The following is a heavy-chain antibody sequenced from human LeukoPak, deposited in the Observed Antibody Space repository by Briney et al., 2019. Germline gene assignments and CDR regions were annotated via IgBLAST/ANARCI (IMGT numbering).Heavy chain of an antibody. CDR3: AREATGATGYFDY. Sequence: GGSLRLSCAASGFTFTSYSMNWVRQAPGKGLEWVSSISSSGNYIYYADSLKGRFTISRDNAKNSLYLQMNSLRVEDTAVYYCAREATGATGYFDYWGQGTLVTVSS. D-gene: IGHD1-26*01. CDR1: GFTFTSYS. J-gene: IGHJ4*02. CDR2: ISSSGNYI. V-gene: IGHV3-21*01.